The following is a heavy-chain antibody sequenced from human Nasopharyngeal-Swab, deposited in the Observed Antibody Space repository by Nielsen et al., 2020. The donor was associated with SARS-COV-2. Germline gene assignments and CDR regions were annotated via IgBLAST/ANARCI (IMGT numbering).Heavy chain of an antibody. CDR2: IWYDGSNE. Sequence: GESLKISCAAPGFTFSNYGMHWVRQAPGKGLEWVALIWYDGSNEYYADSVKGRFTISRDNSKNTLYLQMNSLRAEDTAVYYCARGGWLQIITYFDLWGRGTLVTVSS. D-gene: IGHD5-24*01. CDR1: GFTFSNYG. V-gene: IGHV3-33*01. CDR3: ARGGWLQIITYFDL. J-gene: IGHJ2*01.